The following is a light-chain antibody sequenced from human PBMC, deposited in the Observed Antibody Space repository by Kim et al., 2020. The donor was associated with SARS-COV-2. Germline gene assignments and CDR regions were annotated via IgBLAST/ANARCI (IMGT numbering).Light chain of an antibody. Sequence: GKSVTISCTGTSSDVGGFNYVSWYQHHPGTAPKLMIYDVTKRPSGVPDRFYGSKSGDTASLTISGLQAEDEADYYCCSFAGTSYVFGIGTKVTVL. J-gene: IGLJ1*01. V-gene: IGLV2-11*01. CDR3: CSFAGTSYV. CDR2: DVT. CDR1: SSDVGGFNY.